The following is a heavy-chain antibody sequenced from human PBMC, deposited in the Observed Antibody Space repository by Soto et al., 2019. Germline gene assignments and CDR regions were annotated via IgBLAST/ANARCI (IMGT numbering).Heavy chain of an antibody. CDR2: ISYDGSNK. V-gene: IGHV3-30*18. CDR3: AKDVGSTVTNADC. D-gene: IGHD4-17*01. J-gene: IGHJ4*02. CDR1: GFTFSSYG. Sequence: QVQLVESGGGVVQPGRSLRLSCAASGFTFSSYGMHWVRQAPGKGLEWVAVISYDGSNKYYADSVKGRFTISRDNSKNTLYLQMNSLRAEDTAVYYCAKDVGSTVTNADCWGQGTLVTVSS.